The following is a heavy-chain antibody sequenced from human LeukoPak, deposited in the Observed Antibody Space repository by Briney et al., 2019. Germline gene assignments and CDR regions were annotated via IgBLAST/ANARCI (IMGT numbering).Heavy chain of an antibody. CDR1: GFTLSSNY. Sequence: GGSLRLSCAASGFTLSSNYMNWVRQAPGKGLEWVSVIYSGGSTYYADSVKGRFTISIDKSKNTLYLQMNSLRAEDTAVYYCARYGLGAHAFDIWGQGTMVTVSS. D-gene: IGHD3/OR15-3a*01. CDR2: IYSGGST. V-gene: IGHV3-66*01. CDR3: ARYGLGAHAFDI. J-gene: IGHJ3*02.